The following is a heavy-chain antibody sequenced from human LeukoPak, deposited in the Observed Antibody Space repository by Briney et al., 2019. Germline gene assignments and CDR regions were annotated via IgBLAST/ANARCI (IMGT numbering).Heavy chain of an antibody. J-gene: IGHJ3*01. V-gene: IGHV3-48*01. CDR1: GFTFSDYD. CDR2: ITGSSSSK. Sequence: GGSLRLSCAASGFTFSDYDMNWICQAPGTGLEWVSYITGSSSSKYYADSVKGRFTISRDNAKNSLYLQMNSLRAEDTAVYYCARPTTSGWYPHWGQGTMVTVSS. D-gene: IGHD6-19*01. CDR3: ARPTTSGWYPH.